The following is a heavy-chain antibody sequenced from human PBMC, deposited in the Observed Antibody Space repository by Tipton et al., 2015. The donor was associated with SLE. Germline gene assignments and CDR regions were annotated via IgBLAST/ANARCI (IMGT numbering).Heavy chain of an antibody. CDR3: AHGYYYYYMDV. CDR1: GGSISSYY. Sequence: QLVQSGAEVKPSETVSLTCTVSGGSISSYYWSWIRQPPGKGLEWSGYIHYSGSTNYNPSLKSRVTISVETSKNQFSLKLSSVTAAGTAVYYCAHGYYYYYMDVWGKGTTVAVSS. J-gene: IGHJ6*03. V-gene: IGHV4-59*01. CDR2: IHYSGST.